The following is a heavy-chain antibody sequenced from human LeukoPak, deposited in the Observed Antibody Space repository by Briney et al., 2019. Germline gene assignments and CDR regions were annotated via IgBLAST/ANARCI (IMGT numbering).Heavy chain of an antibody. CDR1: GYTLTELS. D-gene: IGHD5-18*01. Sequence: ASVKVSCKVSGYTLTELSMHWERQAPGKGLEWMGGFDPEDGETIYAQKFQGRVTMTEDTSTDTAYMELSSLRSEDTAVYYCATANVDTAIRQRYYGMDVWGQGTTVTVSS. J-gene: IGHJ6*02. V-gene: IGHV1-24*01. CDR3: ATANVDTAIRQRYYGMDV. CDR2: FDPEDGET.